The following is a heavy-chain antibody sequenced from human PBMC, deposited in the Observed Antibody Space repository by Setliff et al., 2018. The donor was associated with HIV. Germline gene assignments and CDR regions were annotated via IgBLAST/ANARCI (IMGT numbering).Heavy chain of an antibody. CDR2: IYYRGST. J-gene: IGHJ6*03. V-gene: IGHV4-39*01. CDR1: GGSISSSSYY. Sequence: SETLCLTCTVSGGSISSSSYYWGWIRQPPGRGLQWIGSIYYRGSTYYNPSLKSRVTISVDTSKNQFSLKLRSVTAADTALYYCARGRYRSRWYASDHYYIDVWGKGTTVTVSS. D-gene: IGHD6-13*01. CDR3: ARGRYRSRWYASDHYYIDV.